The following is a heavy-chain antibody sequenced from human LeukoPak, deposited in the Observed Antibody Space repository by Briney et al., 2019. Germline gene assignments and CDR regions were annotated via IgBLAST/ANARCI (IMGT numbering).Heavy chain of an antibody. D-gene: IGHD5-18*01. V-gene: IGHV3-11*01. CDR2: ISSSGSTI. CDR1: GFTLSDYY. Sequence: GGSLRLSCAASGFTLSDYYMSWIRQALGKGLEWVSYISSSGSTIYYADSVKGRFTISRDNAKNSLYLQMNSLRAEDTAVYYCASTVDTAMVTSSNYWGQGTLVTVSS. CDR3: ASTVDTAMVTSSNY. J-gene: IGHJ4*02.